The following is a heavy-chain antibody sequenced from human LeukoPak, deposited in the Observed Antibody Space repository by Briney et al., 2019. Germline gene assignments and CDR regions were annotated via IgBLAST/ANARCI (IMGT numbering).Heavy chain of an antibody. CDR2: IYYSGRS. J-gene: IGHJ4*02. D-gene: IGHD4-17*01. Sequence: KTSETLSLTCTVSGDSISSGDYYWSWIRQPPGKGLEWIGYIYYSGRSYYNPSLESRITISVDTSKNQFSLKLSSVTAADTAVYYCARAITTVTFVYWGQGTLVTVSS. V-gene: IGHV4-30-4*01. CDR3: ARAITTVTFVY. CDR1: GDSISSGDYY.